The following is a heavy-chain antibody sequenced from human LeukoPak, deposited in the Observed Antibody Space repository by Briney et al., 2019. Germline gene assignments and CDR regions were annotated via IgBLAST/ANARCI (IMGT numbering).Heavy chain of an antibody. CDR2: ISAYNGNT. Sequence: GASVKVSCKASGYTFTSYGISWVRQAPGQGLEWMGWISAYNGNTNYAQKLQGRVTMTTDTSTSTAYMELRSLRSDDTAVYYCARDRSSNHYCSSTSCYQDDAFDIWGQGTMVTVSS. D-gene: IGHD2-2*01. J-gene: IGHJ3*02. CDR1: GYTFTSYG. V-gene: IGHV1-18*01. CDR3: ARDRSSNHYCSSTSCYQDDAFDI.